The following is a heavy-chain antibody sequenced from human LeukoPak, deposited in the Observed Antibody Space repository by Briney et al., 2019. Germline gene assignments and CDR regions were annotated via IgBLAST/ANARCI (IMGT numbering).Heavy chain of an antibody. CDR1: GDTVSSNSAA. CDR2: TYYRSKWYY. J-gene: IGHJ3*01. V-gene: IGHV6-1*01. Sequence: SQTLSLTCDVSGDTVSSNSAAWNWIRQSPSRGLEWLGRTYYRSKWYYDYAVSVKSRITISPDTSKNQFSLQLNSVTADDTAVYYCARGFALDFWGQGTMVTVSS. CDR3: ARGFALDF.